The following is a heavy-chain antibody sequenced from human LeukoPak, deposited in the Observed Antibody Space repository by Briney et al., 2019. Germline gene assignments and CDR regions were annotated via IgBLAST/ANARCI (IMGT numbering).Heavy chain of an antibody. CDR1: GDTVSSNSAA. CDR2: TYYRSKWYY. J-gene: IGHJ3*01. V-gene: IGHV6-1*01. Sequence: SQTLSLTCDVSGDTVSSNSAAWNWIRQSPSRGLEWLGRTYYRSKWYYDYAVSVKSRITISPDTSKNQFSLQLNSVTADDTAVYYCARGFALDFWGQGTMVTVSS. CDR3: ARGFALDF.